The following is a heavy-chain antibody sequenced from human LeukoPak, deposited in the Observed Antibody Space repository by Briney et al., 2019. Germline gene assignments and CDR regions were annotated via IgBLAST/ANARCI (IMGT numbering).Heavy chain of an antibody. Sequence: GGSLGLSCAASGFTFSSYAMSWVRQAPGKGLEWVSAISGSGGSTYYADSVKGRFTISRDNSKNTLYLQMNSLRAEDTAVYYCAKGLHITMVVVVTSGYFDYWGQGTLVTVSS. V-gene: IGHV3-23*01. J-gene: IGHJ4*02. D-gene: IGHD3-22*01. CDR1: GFTFSSYA. CDR3: AKGLHITMVVVVTSGYFDY. CDR2: ISGSGGST.